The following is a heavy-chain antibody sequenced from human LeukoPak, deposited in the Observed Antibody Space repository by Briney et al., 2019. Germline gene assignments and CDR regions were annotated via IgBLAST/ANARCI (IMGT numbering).Heavy chain of an antibody. CDR1: GFTFSSYA. D-gene: IGHD3-22*01. CDR3: ARGGTYSSFSLNS. Sequence: PGGSLRLSCAASGFTFSSYAMSWVRRAPGKGLEWVSAIIGSGGRTYYADSVKGRFTISRDNSKSTLNLQMDSLRPEDMAVYYCARGGTYSSFSLNSWGQGTLVTVSS. J-gene: IGHJ4*02. V-gene: IGHV3-23*01. CDR2: IIGSGGRT.